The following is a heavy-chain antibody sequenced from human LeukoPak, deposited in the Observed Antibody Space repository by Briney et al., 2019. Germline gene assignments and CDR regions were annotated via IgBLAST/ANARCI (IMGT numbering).Heavy chain of an antibody. V-gene: IGHV1-69*04. J-gene: IGHJ4*02. CDR2: IIPILGIA. CDR3: ARESRKLTTIDY. D-gene: IGHD4/OR15-4a*01. Sequence: AASVKVSCKASGGTFSSYTISWVRQAPGQGLEWMGRIIPILGIANYAQKFQGRVTMTRDTSISTAYMELSRLRSDDTAVYYCARESRKLTTIDYWGQGTLVTVSS. CDR1: GGTFSSYT.